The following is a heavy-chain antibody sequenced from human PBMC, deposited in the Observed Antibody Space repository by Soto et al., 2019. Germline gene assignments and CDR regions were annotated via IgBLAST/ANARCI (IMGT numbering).Heavy chain of an antibody. CDR3: ARNLRYFGSGSFFRGMDV. CDR2: IIPFIRAS. V-gene: IGHV1-69*01. D-gene: IGHD3-10*01. Sequence: QVLLVQSGAEVKKPGSSVKVSCKTSGDTFGSYAISWVRQAPGQGLEWMGGIIPFIRASNYAQKFQGRVTITADESTTTVHMDLSSLRFEGTAVYYCARNLRYFGSGSFFRGMDVWGQGTTVTVSS. CDR1: GDTFGSYA. J-gene: IGHJ6*02.